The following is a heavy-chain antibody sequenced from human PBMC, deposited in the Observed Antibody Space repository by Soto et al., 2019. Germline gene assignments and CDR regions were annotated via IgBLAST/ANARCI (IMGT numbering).Heavy chain of an antibody. Sequence: ASVKGACKVSGYTLTELSMHWVRQAPGKGLEWMGGSDPEDGETIYAQKFQGRVTMTEDTSTDTAYMELSSLRSEDTAVYYCATVHGVPDAFDIWGQGTMVTVSS. J-gene: IGHJ3*02. CDR3: ATVHGVPDAFDI. CDR2: SDPEDGET. CDR1: GYTLTELS. D-gene: IGHD3-16*01. V-gene: IGHV1-24*01.